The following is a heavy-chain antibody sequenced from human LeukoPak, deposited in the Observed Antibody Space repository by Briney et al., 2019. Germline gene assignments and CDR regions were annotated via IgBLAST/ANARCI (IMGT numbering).Heavy chain of an antibody. J-gene: IGHJ5*02. Sequence: GRSLRLSCAASGFTFDDYAMHWVRQAPGKGLEWVSGISWNSGSIGYADSVKGRFTISRDNAQNSLYLQMNSLRAEDTALYYCAKDLYGSGSSNWFDPWGQGTLVTVSS. CDR1: GFTFDDYA. CDR3: AKDLYGSGSSNWFDP. D-gene: IGHD3-10*01. V-gene: IGHV3-9*01. CDR2: ISWNSGSI.